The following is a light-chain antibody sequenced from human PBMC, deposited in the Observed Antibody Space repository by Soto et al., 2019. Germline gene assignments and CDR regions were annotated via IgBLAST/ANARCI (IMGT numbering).Light chain of an antibody. J-gene: IGLJ1*01. CDR1: SSDVGGYDS. CDR2: DVN. V-gene: IGLV2-11*01. Sequence: QSVLTQPRSVSGSPGQSVAISCTGTSSDVGGYDSVSWYQQHPGKAPKLMIYDVNKRPSGVPYRFSGSKSGNTASLTISGLQAEDEADYYCYSYAGSYIYVFGTGTKVNVL. CDR3: YSYAGSYIYV.